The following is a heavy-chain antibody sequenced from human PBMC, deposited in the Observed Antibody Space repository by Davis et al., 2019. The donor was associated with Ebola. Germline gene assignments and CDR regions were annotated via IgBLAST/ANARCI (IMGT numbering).Heavy chain of an antibody. Sequence: ASVKVSCKASGYTFTVYAIHWVRQAPGQGLEWMGLINPTTGGTFYTQNFRGRVTLTSDTSITTGYMELNSLRPEDTAVYFCGRVIGIPGIGMDVWGQGTTVTVSS. CDR2: INPTTGGT. V-gene: IGHV1-2*02. CDR1: GYTFTVYA. CDR3: GRVIGIPGIGMDV. D-gene: IGHD2-21*01. J-gene: IGHJ6*02.